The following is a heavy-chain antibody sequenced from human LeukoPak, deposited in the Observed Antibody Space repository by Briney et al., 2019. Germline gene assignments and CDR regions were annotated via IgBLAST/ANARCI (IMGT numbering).Heavy chain of an antibody. J-gene: IGHJ4*02. CDR3: ATDRLRYFDWTFDY. Sequence: ASVKVSCKVSGYTLTELSMHWVRQAPGKGLEWMGGFDPEDGETIYAQKFQGRVTMTEDTSTDTAYMELSSLRSEDTAVYYCATDRLRYFDWTFDYWGQGTLVTVPS. D-gene: IGHD3-9*01. CDR1: GYTLTELS. CDR2: FDPEDGET. V-gene: IGHV1-24*01.